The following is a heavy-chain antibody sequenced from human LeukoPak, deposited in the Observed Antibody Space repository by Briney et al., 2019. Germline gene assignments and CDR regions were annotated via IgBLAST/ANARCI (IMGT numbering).Heavy chain of an antibody. D-gene: IGHD2-21*01. V-gene: IGHV4-4*09. CDR3: ARHSAEDAFDI. CDR1: GGSISSYY. J-gene: IGHJ3*02. CDR2: IYTSGST. Sequence: SETLSVTCTVPGGSISSYYWSWIRQPPGKGLEWIGYIYTSGSTNYNPSLKSRVTISVDTSKNQFSLKLSSVTAADTAVYYCARHSAEDAFDIWGQGTMVTVSS.